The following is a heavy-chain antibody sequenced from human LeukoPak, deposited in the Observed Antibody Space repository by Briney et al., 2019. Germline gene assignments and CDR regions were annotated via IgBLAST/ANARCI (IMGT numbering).Heavy chain of an antibody. CDR3: ARDGFRRGWYAFDY. CDR2: IYTSGST. Sequence: SETLSLTCTVSGGSISSGSYHWSWIRQPAGKGLEWIGRIYTSGSTNYNPSLKSRVTISVDTSKNQFSLKLSSVTAADTAVYYCARDGFRRGWYAFDYWGQGTLVTVSS. D-gene: IGHD6-19*01. CDR1: GGSISSGSYH. J-gene: IGHJ4*02. V-gene: IGHV4-61*02.